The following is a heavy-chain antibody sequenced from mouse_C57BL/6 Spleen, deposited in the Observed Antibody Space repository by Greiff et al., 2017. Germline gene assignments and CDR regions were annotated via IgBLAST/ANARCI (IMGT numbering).Heavy chain of an antibody. CDR1: GFTFSDYY. Sequence: EVHLVESEGGLVQPGSSMKLSCTASGFTFSDYYMAWVRQVPEKGLEWVANINYDGSSTYYLDSLKSRFIISRDNAKNILYLQMSSLKSEDTATYYCAREGVVAPYWYFDVWGTGTTVTVSS. V-gene: IGHV5-16*01. D-gene: IGHD1-1*01. J-gene: IGHJ1*03. CDR3: AREGVVAPYWYFDV. CDR2: INYDGSST.